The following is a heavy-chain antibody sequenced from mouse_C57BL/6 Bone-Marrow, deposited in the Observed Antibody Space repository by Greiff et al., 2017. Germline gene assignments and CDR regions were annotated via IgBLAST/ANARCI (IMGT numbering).Heavy chain of an antibody. J-gene: IGHJ3*01. D-gene: IGHD3-1*01. Sequence: VQLKQSGAELVRPGASVKLSCTASGFNIKDDYMHWVKQRPEQGLEWIGWIDPENGDTEYASKFQGKATITADTSSNTAYLQLSSLTSEDTAVYYCTTGATGAYWGQGTLVTVSA. CDR2: IDPENGDT. CDR1: GFNIKDDY. V-gene: IGHV14-4*01. CDR3: TTGATGAY.